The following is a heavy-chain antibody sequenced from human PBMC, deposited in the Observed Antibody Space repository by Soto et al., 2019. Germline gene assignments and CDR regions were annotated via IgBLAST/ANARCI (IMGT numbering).Heavy chain of an antibody. CDR2: ISAYNGNT. D-gene: IGHD3-10*01. V-gene: IGHV1-18*01. Sequence: ASVKVSCTASGYTFTSYGISWVRQAPGQGLEWMGWISAYNGNTNYAQKLQGRVTMTTDTSTSTAYMELRSLRSDDTAVYYCARDLITMVRGVTTLYYYYGMDVWGQGTTVTVSS. CDR1: GYTFTSYG. CDR3: ARDLITMVRGVTTLYYYYGMDV. J-gene: IGHJ6*02.